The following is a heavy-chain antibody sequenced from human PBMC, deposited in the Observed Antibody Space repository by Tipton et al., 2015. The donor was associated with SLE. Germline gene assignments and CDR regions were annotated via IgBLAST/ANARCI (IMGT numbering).Heavy chain of an antibody. D-gene: IGHD3-22*01. CDR3: AKAMIVVVIPEYFQH. J-gene: IGHJ1*01. CDR1: GFTFSDYY. V-gene: IGHV3-11*01. CDR2: ISSSGSTI. Sequence: SLRLSCAASGFTFSDYYMSWIRQAPGKGLEWVSYISSSGSTIYYADSVKGRFTISRDNAKNSLYLQMNSLRAEDTAVYYCAKAMIVVVIPEYFQHWGQGTLVTVSS.